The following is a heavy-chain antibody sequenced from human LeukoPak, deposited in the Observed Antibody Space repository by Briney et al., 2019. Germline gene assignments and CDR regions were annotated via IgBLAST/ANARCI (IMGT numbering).Heavy chain of an antibody. V-gene: IGHV1-69*05. CDR2: IIPIFGTA. CDR1: GGTFSSYA. CDR3: AREGYDSSGYRMYYFDY. J-gene: IGHJ4*02. Sequence: GASVKVSCKASGGTFSSYAISWVRQAPGQGLEWMGRIIPIFGTANYAQKFQGRVTITTDESTGTAYMELSSLRSEDTAVYYCAREGYDSSGYRMYYFDYWGQGTLVTVSS. D-gene: IGHD3-22*01.